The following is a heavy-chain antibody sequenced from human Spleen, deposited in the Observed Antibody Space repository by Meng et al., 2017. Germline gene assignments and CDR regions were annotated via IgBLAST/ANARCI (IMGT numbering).Heavy chain of an antibody. CDR1: GYTFTSYD. CDR2: MNPNSGNT. CDR3: ARGGGPTPFQH. Sequence: QGQLGHGGAGVKQAGDSVKDSCKASGYTFTSYDINGVRQATGQGLEWMGWMNPNSGNTGYAQKFQGRVTITRNTSISTAYMELSSLRSEDTAVYYCARGGGPTPFQHWGQGTLVTVSS. D-gene: IGHD4-23*01. J-gene: IGHJ1*01. V-gene: IGHV1-8*03.